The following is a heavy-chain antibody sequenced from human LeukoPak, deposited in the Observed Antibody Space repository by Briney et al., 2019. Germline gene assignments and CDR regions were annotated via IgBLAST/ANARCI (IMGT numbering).Heavy chain of an antibody. Sequence: SETLSLTCTVSGGSISSYYWSWIRQPAGKGLKWIGRIYTSGSMNYNPSLKSRVTMSVDTSKNQFSLKLSSVTAADTAVYYCARDPSGLEVPYYYYGMDVWGQGTTVTVSS. J-gene: IGHJ6*02. CDR2: IYTSGSM. V-gene: IGHV4-4*07. CDR1: GGSISSYY. CDR3: ARDPSGLEVPYYYYGMDV. D-gene: IGHD3-3*01.